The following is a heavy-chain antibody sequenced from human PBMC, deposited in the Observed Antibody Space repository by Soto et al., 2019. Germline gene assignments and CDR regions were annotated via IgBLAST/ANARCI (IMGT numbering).Heavy chain of an antibody. V-gene: IGHV1-8*01. CDR2: MNPNSGNT. D-gene: IGHD2-15*01. CDR3: ATLGYCSGGSCYSGAFDI. J-gene: IGHJ3*02. Sequence: QVQLVQSGAEVKKPGASVKVSCKASGYTFTSYDINWVRQATGQGLEWMGWMNPNSGNTGYAQKFQGRVTMTRNTSISTAYMELSSLRSEDTAVYYCATLGYCSGGSCYSGAFDIWGQGTMVTVSS. CDR1: GYTFTSYD.